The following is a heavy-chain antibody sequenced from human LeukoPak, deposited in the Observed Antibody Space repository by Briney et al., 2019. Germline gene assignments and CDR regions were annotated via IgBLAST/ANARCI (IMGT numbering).Heavy chain of an antibody. V-gene: IGHV1-18*01. CDR1: GYTFTSYG. CDR2: ISAYNGNT. J-gene: IGHJ4*02. D-gene: IGHD6-13*01. Sequence: ASVKVSWKASGYTFTSYGISWVRQAPGQGLEGMGWISAYNGNTNYAQKLQGRVTMTTHTSTSTAYMELRSLRSDDTAVYYCARLDSSSSCLDYWGQGPLVTVSS. CDR3: ARLDSSSSCLDY.